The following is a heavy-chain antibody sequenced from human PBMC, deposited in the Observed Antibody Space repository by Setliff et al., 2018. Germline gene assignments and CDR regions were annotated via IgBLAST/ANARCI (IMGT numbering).Heavy chain of an antibody. CDR2: INHSGST. Sequence: NPSETLSLTCAVYGGSFSGYYWSWIRQPPGKGLEWIGGINHSGSTNYNPSLKSRVTISVDTSKNQFSLKLSSVTAADTAVYYCASQEPLYSSGWYYFDYWGQGTLVTVSS. CDR3: ASQEPLYSSGWYYFDY. J-gene: IGHJ4*02. V-gene: IGHV4-34*01. CDR1: GGSFSGYY. D-gene: IGHD6-19*01.